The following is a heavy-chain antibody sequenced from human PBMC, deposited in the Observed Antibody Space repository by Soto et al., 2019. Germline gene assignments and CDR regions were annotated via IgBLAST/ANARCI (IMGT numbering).Heavy chain of an antibody. Sequence: QVQLQESGPGLVKPSETLSLTCTVSGASMRNYFWKWIRKPPGKGLEWIGYIYYCGTPYYNPSLKNLLAFSVATSKNQLSLKLIAVTAADTVVYYCGAYDSSGYIWGQGTLVTVSS. V-gene: IGHV4-59*08. CDR2: IYYCGTP. J-gene: IGHJ4*02. D-gene: IGHD3-22*01. CDR3: GAYDSSGYI. CDR1: GASMRNYF.